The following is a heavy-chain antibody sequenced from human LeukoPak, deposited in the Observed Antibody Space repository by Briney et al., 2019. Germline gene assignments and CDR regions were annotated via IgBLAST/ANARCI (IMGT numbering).Heavy chain of an antibody. CDR2: IYHSGST. V-gene: IGHV4-4*02. CDR1: GGSISSSNW. D-gene: IGHD1-1*01. CDR3: AGNNWNDAGGYAFEI. J-gene: IGHJ3*02. Sequence: PSETLSLTCAVSGGSISSSNWWSWVRQPPGKGLEWIGEIYHSGSTNYNPSLKSRVTISVDKSKNQFSLKLTSITAADTAVYYCAGNNWNDAGGYAFEIWGQGTMVTVSS.